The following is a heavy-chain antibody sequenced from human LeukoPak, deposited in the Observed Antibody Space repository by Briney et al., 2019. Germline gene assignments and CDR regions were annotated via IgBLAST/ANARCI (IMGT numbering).Heavy chain of an antibody. CDR2: IYHSGST. Sequence: SETLSLTCTVSGYSISSGYYWGWIRQPPGKGLEWIGSIYHSGSTYYNPSLKSRVTISVDTSKNQFSLKLSSVTAADTAVYYCARVYYATNFDYWGQGTLVTVSS. V-gene: IGHV4-38-2*02. CDR3: ARVYYATNFDY. J-gene: IGHJ4*02. CDR1: GYSISSGYY. D-gene: IGHD3-10*01.